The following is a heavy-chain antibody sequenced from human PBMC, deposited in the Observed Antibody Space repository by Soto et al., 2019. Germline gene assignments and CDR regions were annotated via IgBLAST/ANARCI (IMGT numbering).Heavy chain of an antibody. J-gene: IGHJ5*02. CDR3: AKDGGKDVYFGNWFDP. CDR1: GGTFSNYA. V-gene: IGHV1-69*15. D-gene: IGHD1-26*01. CDR2: IIPIFGSA. Sequence: QVQLVQSGAEVKKPGSSVKVSCKASGGTFSNYAITWVRQAPGQGLEWLGRIIPIFGSANYAQKFQGRVTITADESTTRADMELGSMRYDDKAVYYCAKDGGKDVYFGNWFDPWGQGTLVTVSS.